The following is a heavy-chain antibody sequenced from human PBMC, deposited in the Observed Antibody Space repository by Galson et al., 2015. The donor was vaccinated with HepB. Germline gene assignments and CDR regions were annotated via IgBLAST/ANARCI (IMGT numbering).Heavy chain of an antibody. CDR2: ISYDGNKK. CDR1: GFTFSSYA. D-gene: IGHD3-10*01. J-gene: IGHJ4*02. Sequence: SLRLSCAASGFTFSSYALHWVRQAPGKGLEWVAVISYDGNKKFYADSVKGRFTISRDNSKNTLDLQISSLRVEDTAVYYCARAPGGGVNYYGSGSPNDYWGQGTLVTVAS. CDR3: ARAPGGGVNYYGSGSPNDY. V-gene: IGHV3-30-3*01.